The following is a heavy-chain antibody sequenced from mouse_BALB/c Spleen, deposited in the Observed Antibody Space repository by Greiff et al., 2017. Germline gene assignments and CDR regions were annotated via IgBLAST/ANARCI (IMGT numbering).Heavy chain of an antibody. V-gene: IGHV5-6-2*01. J-gene: IGHJ4*01. CDR2: INSNGGST. D-gene: IGHD2-4*01. Sequence: EVQRVESGGGLVKLGGSLKLSCAASGFTFSSYYMSWVRQTPEKRLELVAAINSNGGSTYYPDTVKGRFTISRDNAKNTLYLQMSSLKSEDTALYYCARRLRPYAMDYWGQGTSVTVSS. CDR1: GFTFSSYY. CDR3: ARRLRPYAMDY.